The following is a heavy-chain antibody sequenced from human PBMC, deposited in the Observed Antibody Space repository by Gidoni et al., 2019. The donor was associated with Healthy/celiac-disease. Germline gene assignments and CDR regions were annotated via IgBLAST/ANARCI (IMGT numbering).Heavy chain of an antibody. CDR1: GFTFDDYA. V-gene: IGHV3-9*01. CDR2: ISWNSGSI. Sequence: EVQLVESGGGLVQPGRSLRLSCAASGFTFDDYAMHWVRHAPGKGLEWVSGISWNSGSIGYADSVKGRFTISRDNAKNSLYLQMNSLRAEDTALYYCAKDSERRIAAAGTLFDYWGQGTLVTVSS. CDR3: AKDSERRIAAAGTLFDY. D-gene: IGHD6-13*01. J-gene: IGHJ4*02.